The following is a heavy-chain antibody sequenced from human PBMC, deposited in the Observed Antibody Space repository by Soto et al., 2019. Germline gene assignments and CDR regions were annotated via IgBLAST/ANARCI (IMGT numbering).Heavy chain of an antibody. J-gene: IGHJ4*02. D-gene: IGHD1-26*01. V-gene: IGHV4-34*01. CDR1: GGSLSGYY. CDR2: FNHSGDT. Sequence: PSETLSLTCAVYGGSLSGYYWSWIRQPPEKALEWIGEFNHSGDTNYNPSLKSRVTISVDTSKNQLFLNLSSVTAADTAMYYCASHHVRGRTIAGAAEFWGQGTLVTVSS. CDR3: ASHHVRGRTIAGAAEF.